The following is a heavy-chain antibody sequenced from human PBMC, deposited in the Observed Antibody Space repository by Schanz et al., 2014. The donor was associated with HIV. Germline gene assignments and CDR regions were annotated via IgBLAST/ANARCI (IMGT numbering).Heavy chain of an antibody. J-gene: IGHJ4*02. CDR2: ISGTGGRT. D-gene: IGHD3-16*01. CDR1: GFTFDNYV. CDR3: ARALGRFRLYHLDY. V-gene: IGHV3-23*01. Sequence: EVQLLDSGGGLVQPGGSLRVSCAASGFTFDNYVMNWVRQAPGKGLEWISAISGTGGRTYYTDSVKGRFTISRDNSKNTLFLQMNSLRAEDTAVYYCARALGRFRLYHLDYWGQGTLVTVSS.